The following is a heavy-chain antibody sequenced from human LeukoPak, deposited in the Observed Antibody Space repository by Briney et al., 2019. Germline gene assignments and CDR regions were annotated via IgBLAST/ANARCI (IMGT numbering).Heavy chain of an antibody. CDR3: ARDEIAVAGLDY. CDR2: INPNSGGA. J-gene: IGHJ4*02. Sequence: ASVKVSCKASGYTFTGYHIHWVRQAPGQGLEWMGWINPNSGGANYAQKFQGRVTMTRDTSISTAYMELSRLRSDDTAVYYCARDEIAVAGLDYWGQGTLVTVSS. D-gene: IGHD6-19*01. CDR1: GYTFTGYH. V-gene: IGHV1-2*02.